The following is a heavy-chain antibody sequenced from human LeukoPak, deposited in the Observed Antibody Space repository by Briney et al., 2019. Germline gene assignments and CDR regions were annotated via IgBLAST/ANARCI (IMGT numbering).Heavy chain of an antibody. Sequence: SETLSLTCAVYGGSFSGYYWSWIRQPPGKGLEWIGEINHSGSTNYNPSLKSRVTISVDTSKNQFSLKLSSVTAADTAVYYCARVRGYDYVWGSYRFGDYYYYYMNVWGKGTTVTVSS. D-gene: IGHD3-16*02. CDR2: INHSGST. CDR1: GGSFSGYY. J-gene: IGHJ6*03. V-gene: IGHV4-34*01. CDR3: ARVRGYDYVWGSYRFGDYYYYYMNV.